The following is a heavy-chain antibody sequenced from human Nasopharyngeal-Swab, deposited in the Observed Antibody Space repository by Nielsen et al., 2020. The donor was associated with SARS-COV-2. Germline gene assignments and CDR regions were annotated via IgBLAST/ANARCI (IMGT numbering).Heavy chain of an antibody. Sequence: WIRQPPGKGLEWVSAISGSGGNKYYADSVKGRFTISRDNSKNTLYLQMNSLRAEDTAVYYCAKSVWFDPWGQGTLVTVSS. CDR2: ISGSGGNK. V-gene: IGHV3-23*01. J-gene: IGHJ5*02. CDR3: AKSVWFDP.